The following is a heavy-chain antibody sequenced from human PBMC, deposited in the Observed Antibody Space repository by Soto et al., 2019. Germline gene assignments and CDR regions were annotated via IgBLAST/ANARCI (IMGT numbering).Heavy chain of an antibody. CDR1: GFTFSSYG. Sequence: QVQLVESGGGVVQPGRSLRLSCAASGFTFSSYGIHWVRQAPGKGLEWVAVISYDGSNKYYADSVKGRFTISRDNSKNTLYLQMNSLRAEDTAVYYCAKRQYCSGGSCYYYYYGMDVWGQGTTVTVSS. CDR3: AKRQYCSGGSCYYYYYGMDV. D-gene: IGHD2-15*01. CDR2: ISYDGSNK. V-gene: IGHV3-30*18. J-gene: IGHJ6*02.